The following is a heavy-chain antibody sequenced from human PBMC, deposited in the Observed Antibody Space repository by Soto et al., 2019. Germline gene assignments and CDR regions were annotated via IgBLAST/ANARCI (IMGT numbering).Heavy chain of an antibody. CDR1: GYTFTSYY. CDR3: ARDRGPALDYGDYYFDY. D-gene: IGHD4-17*01. J-gene: IGHJ4*02. Sequence: ASVKVSCKASGYTFTSYYMHWVRQAPGQGLEWMGIINPSGGSTSYAQKFQGRVTMTRDTSTSTVYMELSSLRSEDTAVYYCARDRGPALDYGDYYFDYWGQGTLVTVSS. V-gene: IGHV1-46*03. CDR2: INPSGGST.